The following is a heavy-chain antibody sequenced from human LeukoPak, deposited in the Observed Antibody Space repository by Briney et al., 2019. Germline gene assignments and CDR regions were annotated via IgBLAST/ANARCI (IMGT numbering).Heavy chain of an antibody. Sequence: GGSLRLSCAASGFTFSSYSMNWVRQAPGKGLEWVSSISSSSSHIYYADSVKGRFTISRDNAKNSLYLQMNSLRAEDTAVYYCARDKLSGRYCSGGSCYSGVYWGQGTLVTVSS. CDR2: ISSSSSHI. CDR1: GFTFSSYS. J-gene: IGHJ4*02. V-gene: IGHV3-21*01. CDR3: ARDKLSGRYCSGGSCYSGVY. D-gene: IGHD2-15*01.